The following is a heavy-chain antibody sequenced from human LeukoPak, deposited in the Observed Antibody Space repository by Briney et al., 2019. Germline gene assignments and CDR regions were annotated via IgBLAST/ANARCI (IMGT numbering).Heavy chain of an antibody. D-gene: IGHD4-17*01. J-gene: IGHJ4*02. V-gene: IGHV4-59*12. CDR3: ARGEPPVTT. CDR2: IYYSGST. CDR1: GGSISSYY. Sequence: SETLSLTCTVSGGSISSYYWSWIRQPPGKGLEWIGYIYYSGSTYYNPSLKSRVTISVDTSKNQFSLKLSSVTAADTAVYYCARGEPPVTTWGQGTLVTVSS.